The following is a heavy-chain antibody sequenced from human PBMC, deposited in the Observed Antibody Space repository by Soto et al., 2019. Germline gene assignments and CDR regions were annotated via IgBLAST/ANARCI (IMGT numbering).Heavy chain of an antibody. CDR3: ASQGSGSYYSYYYGMDV. CDR2: IDPSDSYT. V-gene: IGHV5-10-1*01. J-gene: IGHJ6*02. CDR1: GYSFTSYW. Sequence: GESLKISCKGSGYSFTSYWISWVHQMPGKGLEWMGRIDPSDSYTNYSPSFQGHVTISADKSISTAYLQWSSLKASDTAMYYCASQGSGSYYSYYYGMDVWGQGTTDTVSS. D-gene: IGHD1-26*01.